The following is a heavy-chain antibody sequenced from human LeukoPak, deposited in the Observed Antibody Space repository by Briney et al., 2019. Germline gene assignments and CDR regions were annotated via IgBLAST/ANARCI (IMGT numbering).Heavy chain of an antibody. J-gene: IGHJ5*02. CDR2: ISAYTGIA. CDR3: ARYRLTDSPINWFDP. D-gene: IGHD1-14*01. V-gene: IGHV1-18*01. CDR1: GYTFSSFV. Sequence: GASVKVSCKASGYTFSSFVITWVRQAPGQGLEWIGWISAYTGIANYAHKLQGRVTMTTDTSTNTAYMELGSLRSDDTVVYYCARYRLTDSPINWFDPWGQGTLVTVSS.